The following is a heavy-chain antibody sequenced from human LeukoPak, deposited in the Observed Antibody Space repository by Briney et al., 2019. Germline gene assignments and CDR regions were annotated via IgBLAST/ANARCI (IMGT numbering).Heavy chain of an antibody. CDR3: ARDTGTYYFGSGSYLFDY. D-gene: IGHD3-10*01. J-gene: IGHJ4*02. CDR2: INSDGSST. CDR1: GFTFSSYW. V-gene: IGHV3-74*01. Sequence: GGSLRLSCAASGFTFSSYWMHWVRQAPGQGLVWVSRINSDGSSTSYADSVKGRFTISRDNAKNTLYLQMNSLRAEDTAVYYCARDTGTYYFGSGSYLFDYWGQGTLVTVSS.